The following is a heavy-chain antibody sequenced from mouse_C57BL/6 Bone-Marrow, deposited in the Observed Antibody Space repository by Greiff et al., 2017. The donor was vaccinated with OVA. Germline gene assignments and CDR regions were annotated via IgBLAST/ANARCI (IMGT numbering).Heavy chain of an antibody. D-gene: IGHD2-4*01. Sequence: QVQLKESGPGLVQPSQSLSITCTVSGFSLTSYGVHWVRQSPGKGLEWLGVIWSGGSTDYNAAFISRLSISKDNSKSQVFFKMNSLQADDTAIYYCARKDYYDSDWYFDVWGTGTTVTVSS. CDR2: IWSGGST. CDR3: ARKDYYDSDWYFDV. J-gene: IGHJ1*03. V-gene: IGHV2-2*01. CDR1: GFSLTSYG.